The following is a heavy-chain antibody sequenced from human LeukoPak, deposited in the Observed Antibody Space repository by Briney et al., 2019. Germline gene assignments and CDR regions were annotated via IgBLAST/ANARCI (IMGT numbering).Heavy chain of an antibody. D-gene: IGHD2-15*01. J-gene: IGHJ4*02. CDR3: ARDSSSGIVVATLLDH. Sequence: GGSLRLSCAASGFTFSSYAMHWVRQAPGKGLERVAFISYDGNNKDYADSVKGRFTIFRDNSKNTLYLQMNSLRAEDTAVYYCARDSSSGIVVATLLDHWGQGTLVTVSS. V-gene: IGHV3-30*04. CDR2: ISYDGNNK. CDR1: GFTFSSYA.